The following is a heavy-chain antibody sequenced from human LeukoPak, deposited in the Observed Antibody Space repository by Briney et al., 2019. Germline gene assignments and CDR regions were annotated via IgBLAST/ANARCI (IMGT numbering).Heavy chain of an antibody. Sequence: SVKVSCKASGGTFSSYAISWVRQAPGQGLEWMGGIIPIFGTANYAQKFRGRVTITTDESTSTAYMELSSLRSEDTAVYYCARAMVVTASYNWFDPWGQGTLVTVSS. D-gene: IGHD2-21*02. CDR3: ARAMVVTASYNWFDP. V-gene: IGHV1-69*05. J-gene: IGHJ5*02. CDR2: IIPIFGTA. CDR1: GGTFSSYA.